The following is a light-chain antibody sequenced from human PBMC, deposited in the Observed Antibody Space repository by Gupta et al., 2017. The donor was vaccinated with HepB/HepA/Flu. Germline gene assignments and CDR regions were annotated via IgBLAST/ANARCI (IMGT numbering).Light chain of an antibody. CDR2: GAS. CDR1: QNVSSN. CDR3: QQYDNWPPIT. V-gene: IGKV3-15*01. Sequence: EIVMTQSPATLSVSPGERATLSCRASQNVSSNIAWYQQKPGQTPRVLIYGASTRATGITARFGGSGSGTEFTLTISSLQSEDFAVYYCQQYDNWPPITFGQGTRLEIK. J-gene: IGKJ5*01.